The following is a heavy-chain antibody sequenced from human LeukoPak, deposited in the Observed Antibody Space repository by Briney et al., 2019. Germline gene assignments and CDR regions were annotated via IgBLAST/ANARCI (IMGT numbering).Heavy chain of an antibody. Sequence: SETLSLTCTVSGCSISSYYWSWIRQPPGKGLEWIGYIYYSGSTNYNPSLKSRVTISVDTSKNQFSLKLSSVTAADTAVYYCARRGYGGNSVFDYWGQGTLVTVSS. D-gene: IGHD4-17*01. CDR3: ARRGYGGNSVFDY. CDR2: IYYSGST. CDR1: GCSISSYY. V-gene: IGHV4-59*08. J-gene: IGHJ4*02.